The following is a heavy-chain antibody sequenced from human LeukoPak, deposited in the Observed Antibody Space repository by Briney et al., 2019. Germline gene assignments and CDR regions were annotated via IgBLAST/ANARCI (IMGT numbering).Heavy chain of an antibody. CDR3: TRDQDGMDV. V-gene: IGHV6-1*01. CDR2: TYYRSKWYN. CDR1: GGSVSSNIAA. Sequence: SQTPPPTRAISGGSVSSNIAAWNWGRQAPSRGPEGLGRTYYRSKWYNDYAVSVKSRLTINPDTSKNQFSLQLNSVTPEDTAVYYCTRDQDGMDVWGQGTTVTVSS. J-gene: IGHJ6*02.